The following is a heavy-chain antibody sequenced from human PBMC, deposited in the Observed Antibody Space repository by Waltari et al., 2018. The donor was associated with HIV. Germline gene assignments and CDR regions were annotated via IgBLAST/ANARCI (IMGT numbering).Heavy chain of an antibody. J-gene: IGHJ3*02. V-gene: IGHV3-74*01. CDR1: GFTLRSYW. Sequence: EVQLVESGGGLVQPGGSLRLSCAASGFTLRSYWMHWVRQAPGKGLVWVSRIHSDGSSTSYADSVKGRFTISRDNAKNTLYLQMNSLRAEDTAVYYCARGNGHAFDIWGQGTMVTVSS. D-gene: IGHD2-8*01. CDR3: ARGNGHAFDI. CDR2: IHSDGSST.